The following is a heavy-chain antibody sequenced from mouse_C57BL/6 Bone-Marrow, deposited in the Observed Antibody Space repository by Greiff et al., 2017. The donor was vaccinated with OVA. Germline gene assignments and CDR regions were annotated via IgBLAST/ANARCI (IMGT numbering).Heavy chain of an antibody. CDR1: GYAFSSSW. V-gene: IGHV1-82*01. CDR3: ARWGGYHWYFDV. D-gene: IGHD2-2*01. CDR2: IYPGDGDT. J-gene: IGHJ1*03. Sequence: QVQLQQSGPELVKPGASVKISCKASGYAFSSSWMNWVKQRPGKGLEWIGRIYPGDGDTNYNGKFKGKATLTADKSSSTAYMQLSILTSEDSAVYIWARWGGYHWYFDVWGTGTTVTVSS.